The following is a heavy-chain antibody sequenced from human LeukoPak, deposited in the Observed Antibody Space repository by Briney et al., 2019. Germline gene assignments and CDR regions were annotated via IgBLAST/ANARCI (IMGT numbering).Heavy chain of an antibody. Sequence: SETLSLTCTVSGGSISSYYWSWIRQPPGKGLEWIGYIYYSGSTNYNPSLKSRGTISVDTSKNQFSLKLSSVTAADTAVYYCARRYDSTLYYYYYMDVWGKGTTVTVSS. CDR1: GGSISSYY. CDR2: IYYSGST. CDR3: ARRYDSTLYYYYYMDV. D-gene: IGHD3-22*01. J-gene: IGHJ6*03. V-gene: IGHV4-59*08.